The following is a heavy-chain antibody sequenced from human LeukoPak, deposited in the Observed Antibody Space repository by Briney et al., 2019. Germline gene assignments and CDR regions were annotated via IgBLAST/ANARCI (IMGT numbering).Heavy chain of an antibody. J-gene: IGHJ4*02. CDR3: ARLTVSGQLDY. CDR2: IYSDGST. CDR1: GFTVRSNY. D-gene: IGHD6-19*01. V-gene: IGHV3-66*01. Sequence: GGSLRLSCAASGFTVRSNYMNWVRRAPGKGLEWVSVIYSDGSTYYADSVKGRFTISRDFSKNTLYLQMNSPRVEDTAVYYCARLTVSGQLDYWGQGTLVTVSS.